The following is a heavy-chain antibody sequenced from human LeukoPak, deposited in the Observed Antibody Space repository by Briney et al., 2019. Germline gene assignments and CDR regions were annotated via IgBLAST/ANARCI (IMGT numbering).Heavy chain of an antibody. V-gene: IGHV3-23*01. D-gene: IGHD6-13*01. J-gene: IGHJ4*02. CDR1: GFTFSSYA. Sequence: PGGSLRLPCAASGFTFSSYAMSWVRQAPGKGLEWVSGISGSGGNTYYADSVKGRFTISRDNSKNTVYLQMNSLRDGDTAVYYCARGHSSSPLTFDYWGQGTLVTVSS. CDR2: ISGSGGNT. CDR3: ARGHSSSPLTFDY.